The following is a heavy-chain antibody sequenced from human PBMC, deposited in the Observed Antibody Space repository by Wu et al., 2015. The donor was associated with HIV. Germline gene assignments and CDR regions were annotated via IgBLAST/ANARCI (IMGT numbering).Heavy chain of an antibody. D-gene: IGHD1-14*01. CDR3: ARTRNYYFGMGV. CDR1: GYIFNSYD. Sequence: QVQLVQSGAEVKKPGASVRVSCKASGYIFNSYDINWVRQTPGQGLEWMGWMNPNSGSTGYAQKFQGRVTMTRDTSISTAYMILSGLTSEDTAVYYCARTRNYYFGMGVWGQGTTVTVSS. V-gene: IGHV1-8*01. J-gene: IGHJ6*02. CDR2: MNPNSGST.